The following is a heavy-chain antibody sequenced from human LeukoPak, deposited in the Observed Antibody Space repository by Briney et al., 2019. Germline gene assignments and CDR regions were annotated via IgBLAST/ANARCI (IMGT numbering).Heavy chain of an antibody. CDR1: GGSISSYY. D-gene: IGHD5-24*01. CDR2: IYYSGST. Sequence: SETLSLTCTVSGGSISSYYWSWIRQPPGKGLEWIGYIYYSGSTNYNPSLKSRVTISVDTSKSQFSLKLSSVTAADTAVYYCARQDASYYYYGMDVWGQGTTVTVSS. J-gene: IGHJ6*02. CDR3: ARQDASYYYYGMDV. V-gene: IGHV4-59*08.